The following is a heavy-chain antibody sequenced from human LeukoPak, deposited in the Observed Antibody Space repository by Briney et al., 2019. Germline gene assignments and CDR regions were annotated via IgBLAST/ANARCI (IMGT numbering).Heavy chain of an antibody. V-gene: IGHV3-21*01. CDR1: GFTFSSHN. CDR3: ARKMKTGDRVGTFDI. CDR2: IGTDGSYI. Sequence: GGSLRLPCAASGFTFSSHNMNWVRQAPMKGLEWVSSIGTDGSYIYYADSVQGRFTISRDNAKNSLYLQMNSLTAEDTAVYYCARKMKTGDRVGTFDIWGQGTMVTVSS. D-gene: IGHD1-1*01. J-gene: IGHJ3*02.